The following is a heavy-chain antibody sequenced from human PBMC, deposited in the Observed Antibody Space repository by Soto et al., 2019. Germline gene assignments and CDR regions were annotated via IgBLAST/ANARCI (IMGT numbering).Heavy chain of an antibody. CDR1: GVTFSYYS. Sequence: GGSLRLSCAASGVTFSYYSIDWVGQDPVKGRAWVAVIAYDGSKDYFADSVRGRLTISRDNSKNTLEMQMSGLRPEDTAMYYCARENTREGICGYYLDIWGQGTMVTVSS. J-gene: IGHJ3*02. CDR2: IAYDGSKD. V-gene: IGHV3-30-3*01. D-gene: IGHD5-12*01. CDR3: ARENTREGICGYYLDI.